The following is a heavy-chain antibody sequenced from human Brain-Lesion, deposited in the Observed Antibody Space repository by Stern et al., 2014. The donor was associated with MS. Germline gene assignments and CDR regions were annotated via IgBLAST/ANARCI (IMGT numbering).Heavy chain of an antibody. V-gene: IGHV4-31*03. D-gene: IGHD3-22*01. CDR3: ARGARYFDSSGYYFYFDY. J-gene: IGHJ4*02. CDR1: GGSINSGGYY. CDR2: IYYTGSA. Sequence: VQLVESGPGLVKPSQTLPLTCTVSGGSINSGGYYWSWIRQYPGKGLEWIGYIYYTGSAYYDPSLKSRLSMSIDTSKNQFSLNLNSVTAADTAVYYCARGARYFDSSGYYFYFDYWGQGTLVTVSS.